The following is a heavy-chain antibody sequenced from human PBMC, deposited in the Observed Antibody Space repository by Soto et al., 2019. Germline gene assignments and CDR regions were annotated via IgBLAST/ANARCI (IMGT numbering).Heavy chain of an antibody. CDR2: IIPIFGTA. CDR1: GGTFSSYA. CDR3: ARAGYYDSSGYYCAYYCMDV. V-gene: IGHV1-69*13. J-gene: IGHJ6*02. Sequence: SVKVSCKASGGTFSSYAISWVRQAPGQGLEWMGGIIPIFGTANYAQKFQGRVTITADESTSTAYMELSSLRSEDTAVYYCARAGYYDSSGYYCAYYCMDVWGQGTTVTVSS. D-gene: IGHD3-22*01.